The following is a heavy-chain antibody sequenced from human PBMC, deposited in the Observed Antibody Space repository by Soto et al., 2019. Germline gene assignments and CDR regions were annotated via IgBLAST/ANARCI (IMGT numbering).Heavy chain of an antibody. CDR1: GFSFSDYA. D-gene: IGHD3-9*01. CDR3: AEDHGYTGYYSGSYLDC. J-gene: IGHJ4*02. Sequence: PGAPLRPPGAASGFSFSDYAMNLVHHAPGETLEWVSPIRGSGDTTYYTDSVKGQYTASRYKSYNTLYLQMTSLRTEDTAVYYFAEDHGYTGYYSGSYLDCWGQGTLVTVSS. V-gene: IGHV3-23*01. CDR2: IRGSGDTT.